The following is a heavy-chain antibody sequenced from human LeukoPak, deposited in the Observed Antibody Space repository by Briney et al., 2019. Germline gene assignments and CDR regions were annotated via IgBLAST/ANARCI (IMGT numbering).Heavy chain of an antibody. Sequence: ASVKVSCKASGYIFSDYYMHWVRQAPGQGLEWMGWINPNSGATSYAQTFQGRVTLTRDTSISTAYMELNWLRSDDTAVYYCAPSGTYRSTDYYFDYWGQGALVTVSS. CDR1: GYIFSDYY. CDR2: INPNSGAT. J-gene: IGHJ4*02. CDR3: APSGTYRSTDYYFDY. V-gene: IGHV1-2*02. D-gene: IGHD1-7*01.